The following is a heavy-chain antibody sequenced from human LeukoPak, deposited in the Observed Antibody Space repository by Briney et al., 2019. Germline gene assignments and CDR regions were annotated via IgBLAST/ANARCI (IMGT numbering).Heavy chain of an antibody. CDR1: GFTFSNAW. CDR2: IKGKTDGGTT. J-gene: IGHJ4*02. D-gene: IGHD2-2*01. Sequence: PGGSLRLSCAASGFTFSNAWMSWVRQAPGKGLEWVGRIKGKTDGGTTDYAAPVKGRFTISRDDSKNTLYLQMNSLKTEDTAVYYCTTVIADPIVVVPAVDYWGQGTLVTVSS. V-gene: IGHV3-15*01. CDR3: TTVIADPIVVVPAVDY.